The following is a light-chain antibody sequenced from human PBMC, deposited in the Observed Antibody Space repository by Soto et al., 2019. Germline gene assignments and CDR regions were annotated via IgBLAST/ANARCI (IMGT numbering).Light chain of an antibody. V-gene: IGLV2-8*01. CDR3: SSYTSSSTLDV. CDR2: EVS. CDR1: SSDVVNYNY. J-gene: IGLJ1*01. Sequence: QSALTQPPSASGSPGQSVTISCTGTSSDVVNYNYVSWYQQHPGKAPKLMIYEVSKRPSGVPDRFSGSKSGNTASLTVSGLQAEDEADYYCSSYTSSSTLDVFGAGTKLTVL.